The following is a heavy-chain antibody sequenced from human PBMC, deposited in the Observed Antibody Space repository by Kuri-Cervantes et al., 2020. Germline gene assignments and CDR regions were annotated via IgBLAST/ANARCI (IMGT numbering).Heavy chain of an antibody. V-gene: IGHV3-13*01. D-gene: IGHD3-22*01. J-gene: IGHJ4*02. CDR2: IGTAGDT. CDR1: GFTFSSYD. Sequence: GGSLRLSCAASGFTFSSYDMHWVRQATGKGLEWVSGIGTAGDTCNPGSVKGRFTISRDNSKNTLYLQMNSLRDEDTAVYFCARVLRDSDGYYWYFRPLDHWGQGTVVTVSS. CDR3: ARVLRDSDGYYWYFRPLDH.